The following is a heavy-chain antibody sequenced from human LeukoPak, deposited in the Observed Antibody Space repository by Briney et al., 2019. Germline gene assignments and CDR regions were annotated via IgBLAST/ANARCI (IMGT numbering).Heavy chain of an antibody. J-gene: IGHJ4*02. V-gene: IGHV3-7*01. CDR2: IKQGGSDK. D-gene: IGHD1-14*01. CDR1: GFTFSGHW. Sequence: GGPLRLSCAASGFTFSGHWMSWVRQAPGKGLEWVANIKQGGSDKYYVDSVKGRFTISRDNANNLLYLQMNSLRGEDTAVYYCTRDRSRAEDDWGQGTLVTVSS. CDR3: TRDRSRAEDD.